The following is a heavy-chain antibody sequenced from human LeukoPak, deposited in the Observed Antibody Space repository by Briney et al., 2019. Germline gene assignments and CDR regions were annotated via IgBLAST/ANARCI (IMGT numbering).Heavy chain of an antibody. CDR3: ARVDCSSTSCLNYYYYGMDV. V-gene: IGHV3-33*01. CDR1: GFTFSNYG. J-gene: IGHJ6*02. D-gene: IGHD2-2*01. Sequence: GGSLRLSCAASGFTFSNYGMHWVRQAPGKGLEWVALIWSDGSNKYYADSVKGRFTISRDNSENTLYLQMNSLRAEDTAVYSCARVDCSSTSCLNYYYYGMDVWGQGTTVTVS. CDR2: IWSDGSNK.